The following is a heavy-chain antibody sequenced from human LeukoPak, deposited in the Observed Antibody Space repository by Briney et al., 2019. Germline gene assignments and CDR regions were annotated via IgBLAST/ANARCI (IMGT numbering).Heavy chain of an antibody. CDR3: AREWLSSGDSHYSH. V-gene: IGHV1-3*01. CDR1: GYTFTSYA. Sequence: PEASVKVSCKASGYTFTSYAIHWVRQAPGQRPEWMAWINSGNANTKYSQEFQGRVAVTRDTSASTAYMELSSLRSDDTAIYYCAREWLSSGDSHYSHWGQGTLVTVSS. J-gene: IGHJ4*02. D-gene: IGHD2-15*01. CDR2: INSGNANT.